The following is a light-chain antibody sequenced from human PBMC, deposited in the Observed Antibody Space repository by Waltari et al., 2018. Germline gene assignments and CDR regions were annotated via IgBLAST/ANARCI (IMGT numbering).Light chain of an antibody. CDR2: LGS. CDR1: QSLLHSNGNNY. J-gene: IGKJ2*01. Sequence: DIVMTQSPLSLPVTPGEPASMSCRSSQSLLHSNGNNYLDWYLQKPGQSPQLLIFLGSTRASGVPDRFSGSGSGAEFTLTISSLQPEDIATFSCQESYSTLYTFGQGTKVEIK. CDR3: QESYSTLYT. V-gene: IGKV2-28*01.